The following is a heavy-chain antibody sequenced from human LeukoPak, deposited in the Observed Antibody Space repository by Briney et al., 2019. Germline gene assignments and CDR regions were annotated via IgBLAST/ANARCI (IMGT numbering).Heavy chain of an antibody. CDR2: INWNSGSI. CDR1: GFTFVDYA. D-gene: IGHD5-18*01. V-gene: IGHV3-9*01. Sequence: GGSLRLSCAASGFTFVDYAMHWVRQAPGKGLEWVSGINWNSGSIAYADSVKGRFTISRDNAKNSLYLQMNSLRAEDTALYYCAKGYSYGYSGYFDYWGQGTLVTVSS. CDR3: AKGYSYGYSGYFDY. J-gene: IGHJ4*02.